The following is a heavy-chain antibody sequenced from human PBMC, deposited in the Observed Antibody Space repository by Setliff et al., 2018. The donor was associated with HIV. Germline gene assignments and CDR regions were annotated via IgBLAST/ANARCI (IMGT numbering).Heavy chain of an antibody. CDR1: GASFTRNS. Sequence: SVKVSCKVSGASFTRNSIDWVRQAPGQGLEWMGRIIPVFRASRYAQKFQGRVTITADESTSTVYMEVNNLTSEDTALYYCARDPSANGEAFDIWGRGTMVTVSS. D-gene: IGHD2-8*01. V-gene: IGHV1-69*13. J-gene: IGHJ3*02. CDR2: IIPVFRAS. CDR3: ARDPSANGEAFDI.